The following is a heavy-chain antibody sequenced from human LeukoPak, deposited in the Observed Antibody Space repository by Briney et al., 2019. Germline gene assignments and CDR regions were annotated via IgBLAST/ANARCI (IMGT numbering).Heavy chain of an antibody. V-gene: IGHV1-46*01. CDR3: ARNVDTAMVLDY. D-gene: IGHD5-18*01. Sequence: AASVKVSCKASGYTFTSYYMHWVRQAPGQGLEWMGIINPSGGSTSYAQKFQGRVTITADKSTSTAYMELSSLRSEDTAVYYCARNVDTAMVLDYWSQGTLVTVSS. CDR1: GYTFTSYY. CDR2: INPSGGST. J-gene: IGHJ4*02.